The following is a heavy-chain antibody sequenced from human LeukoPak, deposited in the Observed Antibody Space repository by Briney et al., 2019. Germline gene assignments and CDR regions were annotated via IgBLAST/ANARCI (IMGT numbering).Heavy chain of an antibody. CDR2: IRNSGNTI. J-gene: IGHJ5*02. CDR1: GFTLSSYN. V-gene: IGHV3-48*04. Sequence: GGSLRLSCAVSGFTLSSYNMNWVRLAPGKGLEWVSYIRNSGNTIYYADSVKGRFTISRDNAKNSLYLQMNSLRAEDTAVYYCARDNHCSSTSCPNWFDPWGQGTLVTVSS. CDR3: ARDNHCSSTSCPNWFDP. D-gene: IGHD2-2*01.